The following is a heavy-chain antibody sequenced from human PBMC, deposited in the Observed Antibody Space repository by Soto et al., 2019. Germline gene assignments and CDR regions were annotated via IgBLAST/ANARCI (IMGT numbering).Heavy chain of an antibody. Sequence: ETLSLTCTVSGYSIISDYYWGWIRQPPGNGLEWIGSFYHSGSTHYNPSLKSRVTISVDTSKNQFSLKLTSVTAADTAVYFCARFPAYWGQGILVTVSS. J-gene: IGHJ4*02. CDR3: ARFPAY. CDR2: FYHSGST. CDR1: GYSIISDYY. V-gene: IGHV4-38-2*02.